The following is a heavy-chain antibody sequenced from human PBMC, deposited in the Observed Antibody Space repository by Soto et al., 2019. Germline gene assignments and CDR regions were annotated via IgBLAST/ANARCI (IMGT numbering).Heavy chain of an antibody. CDR1: GFHFVDYS. CDR3: AKDGIAWH. CDR2: ITWDGINI. D-gene: IGHD2-15*01. Sequence: GRLQRLSCTAAGFHFVDYSMHWVRQAPGKGLEWVSLITWDGINIEYADSVRGRFTISRDNSKNSLYLQMNGLRHEDTAFYYCAKDGIAWHWGQGTLVTVSS. J-gene: IGHJ4*02. V-gene: IGHV3-43*01.